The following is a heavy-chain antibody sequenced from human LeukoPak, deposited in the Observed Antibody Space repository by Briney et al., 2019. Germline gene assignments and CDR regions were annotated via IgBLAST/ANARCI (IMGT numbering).Heavy chain of an antibody. Sequence: PGGSLRLSCAASGFTFSSYAMHWVRQAPGKGLEWVAVISYDGSNKYYADSVKGRFTISRDNSKNTLYLQMNSLRAEDMAVYYCASISGAGTTTDWGQGTLVTVSS. V-gene: IGHV3-30-3*01. J-gene: IGHJ4*02. D-gene: IGHD1-1*01. CDR1: GFTFSSYA. CDR3: ASISGAGTTTD. CDR2: ISYDGSNK.